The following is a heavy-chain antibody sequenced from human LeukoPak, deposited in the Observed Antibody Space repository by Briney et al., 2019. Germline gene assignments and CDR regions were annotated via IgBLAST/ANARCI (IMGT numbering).Heavy chain of an antibody. Sequence: ASVKVSCKASGYTFTSYDINWVRQATGQGLEWMGWMNPNSGNTGYAQKFQGRVTMTRNTSISTAYMELSSLRSEDTAVYYCARGLRRYGSGRPPFDPWGQGTLVTVSS. J-gene: IGHJ5*02. CDR2: MNPNSGNT. D-gene: IGHD3-10*01. CDR3: ARGLRRYGSGRPPFDP. V-gene: IGHV1-8*01. CDR1: GYTFTSYD.